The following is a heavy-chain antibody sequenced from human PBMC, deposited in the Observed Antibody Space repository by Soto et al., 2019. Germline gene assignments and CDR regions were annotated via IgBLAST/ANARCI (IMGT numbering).Heavy chain of an antibody. V-gene: IGHV1-8*01. Sequence: QVQLIQSGAEVKSPGASVKVSCKASGYSFINSDINWVRRASGQGLEWMGLVNPKSGRTVSAQKLQVRVSMTRNVSISTAFLELSSLTSEDTAVYYSARTPTDFWGQGTQVTVSS. CDR2: VNPKSGRT. CDR3: ARTPTDF. CDR1: GYSFINSD. J-gene: IGHJ4*02.